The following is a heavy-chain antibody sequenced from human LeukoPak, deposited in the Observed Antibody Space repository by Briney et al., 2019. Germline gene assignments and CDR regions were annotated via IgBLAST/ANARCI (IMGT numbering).Heavy chain of an antibody. J-gene: IGHJ4*02. CDR1: GFTFSVSA. CDR2: IRSKANSYAT. V-gene: IGHV3-73*01. Sequence: GGSLRLSCAASGFTFSVSAMHWVRQASGKGLEWVGRIRSKANSYATAYAASVKGRFTISRDDSKNTAYLQMNSLKTEDTAVYYCTSPHVTGGNWAYWGQGTLVTVSS. CDR3: TSPHVTGGNWAY. D-gene: IGHD4-23*01.